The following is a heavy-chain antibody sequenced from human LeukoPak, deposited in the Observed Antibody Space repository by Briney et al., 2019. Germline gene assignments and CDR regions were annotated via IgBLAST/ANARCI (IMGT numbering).Heavy chain of an antibody. D-gene: IGHD6-6*01. CDR3: ARPSTKYSSSSGYFQH. J-gene: IGHJ1*01. Sequence: SDTLSLTCAVYGGSFSGYYWSWIRQPPGKGLEWIGEINRSGSTYYNPSLKSRVTISVDTSKNQFSLKLSSVTAADTAVYYCARPSTKYSSSSGYFQHWGQGTLVTVSS. V-gene: IGHV4-34*01. CDR2: INRSGST. CDR1: GGSFSGYY.